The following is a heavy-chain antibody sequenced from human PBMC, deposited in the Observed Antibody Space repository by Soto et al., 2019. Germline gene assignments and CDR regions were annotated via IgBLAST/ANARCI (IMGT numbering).Heavy chain of an antibody. J-gene: IGHJ4*02. CDR3: AKGAHDTPMEFILAY. CDR2: ISNDGTNK. Sequence: QLQLVESGGGAVQPGRSLRLSCAASGFTFGSYGMHWVRQAPGKGLEWVAVISNDGTNKYYEDCVKGRFTISRDNSKNTLYLQMDSLRVEDTAVYYCAKGAHDTPMEFILAYWGQGTLVTVTS. D-gene: IGHD5-18*01. CDR1: GFTFGSYG. V-gene: IGHV3-30*18.